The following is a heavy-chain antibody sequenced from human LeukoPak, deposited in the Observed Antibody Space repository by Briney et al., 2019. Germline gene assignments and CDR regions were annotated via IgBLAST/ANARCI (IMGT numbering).Heavy chain of an antibody. CDR3: ARGRLLRRGYYYGVDY. V-gene: IGHV1-2*06. J-gene: IGHJ4*02. CDR2: INPNSGGT. D-gene: IGHD3-22*01. CDR1: GYTFTGYY. Sequence: GASVKVSCKASGYTFTGYYMHWVRQAPGQGLEWMGRINPNSGGTNYAQKFQGRVTMTRDTSISTAYMELSRLRSDDTAVYYCARGRLLRRGYYYGVDYWGQGTLVTASS.